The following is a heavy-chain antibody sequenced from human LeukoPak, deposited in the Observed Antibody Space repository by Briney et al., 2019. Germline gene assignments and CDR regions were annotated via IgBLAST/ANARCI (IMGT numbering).Heavy chain of an antibody. V-gene: IGHV4-59*01. CDR1: GDPISYYY. CDR3: GRVYYYDTNYFDY. CDR2: IHNIGST. J-gene: IGHJ4*02. D-gene: IGHD3-22*01. Sequence: SSETLSLTCTVSGDPISYYYWTWARQPPGKGLEWIGYIHNIGSTNYNPSLKSRVTISIDTSKNQFSLRLNSVTAADTAVYYCGRVYYYDTNYFDYWGQGTLVTVSS.